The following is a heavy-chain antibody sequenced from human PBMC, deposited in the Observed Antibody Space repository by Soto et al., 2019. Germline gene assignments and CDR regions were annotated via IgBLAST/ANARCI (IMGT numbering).Heavy chain of an antibody. CDR3: ATSYGNAWYTY. D-gene: IGHD6-13*01. Sequence: SETLSLTCTVSGGSISSDYWSWIRQPPGKGLEWIGYIYYGGSTNYNPSLKSRVTISVDRSKNQFSLQLTSVTAEDTAVYYCATSYGNAWYTYWGQGTQVTVSS. CDR2: IYYGGST. V-gene: IGHV4-59*01. J-gene: IGHJ4*02. CDR1: GGSISSDY.